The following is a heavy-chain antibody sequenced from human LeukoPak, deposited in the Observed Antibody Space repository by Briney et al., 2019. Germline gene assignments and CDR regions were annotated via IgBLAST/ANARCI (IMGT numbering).Heavy chain of an antibody. CDR1: GWSFSGYY. CDR2: INHSGGT. J-gene: IGHJ3*02. D-gene: IGHD5-24*01. V-gene: IGHV4-34*01. CDR3: GKGREKIQMATISAFDI. Sequence: SETLSLTCAASGWSFSGYYWSWIRQPPGKGLEWIGEINHSGGTNYNPSLKSRVTISVDTSKNHSSLKLSSLTTAAEALHNGGKGREKIQMATISAFDIWGQGTMVTVSS.